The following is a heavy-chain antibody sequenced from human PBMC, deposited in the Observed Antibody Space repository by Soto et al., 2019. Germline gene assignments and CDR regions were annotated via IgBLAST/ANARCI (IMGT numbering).Heavy chain of an antibody. J-gene: IGHJ3*02. CDR1: GYPVTAYY. V-gene: IGHV1-2*02. D-gene: IGHD3-3*01. Sequence: QLHLVQSGAVVKKPGASVTVSCSASGYPVTAYYMHWVRQAPGRGLEWMGGINPATGAAKYTQTFQGRVTMARDPSTSTVFMELGGPTSEDPAVFYCARGGGVGVAGSAAFDMWGQGTLVTVSS. CDR2: INPATGAA. CDR3: ARGGGVGVAGSAAFDM.